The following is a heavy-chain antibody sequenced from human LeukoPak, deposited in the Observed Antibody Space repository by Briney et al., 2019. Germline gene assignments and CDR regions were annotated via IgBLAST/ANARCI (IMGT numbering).Heavy chain of an antibody. V-gene: IGHV4-34*01. D-gene: IGHD3-22*01. CDR3: ARVRTRYYYDSSGYKNPYYFDY. J-gene: IGHJ4*02. CDR2: INHSGST. Sequence: SETLSLTCAVYGGSFSGYYWSWIRQPPGKGLEWIGDINHSGSTNYNPSLRSRVTISVDTSKNQFSLKLSSVTAADTAVYYCARVRTRYYYDSSGYKNPYYFDYWGQGTLVTVSS. CDR1: GGSFSGYY.